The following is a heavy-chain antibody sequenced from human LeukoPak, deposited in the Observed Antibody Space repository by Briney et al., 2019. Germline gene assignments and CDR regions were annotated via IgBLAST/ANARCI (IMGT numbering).Heavy chain of an antibody. CDR2: IFYSGST. J-gene: IGHJ4*02. CDR1: GCSISMYY. V-gene: IGHV4-59*08. CDR3: ARRHSGYDWDFDY. Sequence: SETLSLTRLVCGCSISMYYCNWIRQPPAKGLEWTGYIFYSGSTNYNPSLKGRVTISVDTSKNQFSLQLSSVTAADTAIYYCARRHSGYDWDFDYWGQGTLVTVSS. D-gene: IGHD5-12*01.